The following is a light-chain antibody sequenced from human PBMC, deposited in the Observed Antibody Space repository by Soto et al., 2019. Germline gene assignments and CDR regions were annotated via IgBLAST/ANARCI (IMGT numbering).Light chain of an antibody. J-gene: IGLJ3*02. CDR1: DSNIGNNY. CDR3: GTWHSSLTSWV. CDR2: DNN. Sequence: QSVLTQPPSVSAAPGQRVSISCSGSDSNIGNNYISWYRQVPGTAPKVVIYDNNKRPSWIPDRFSASKSGTSSTLAITGLRTGDEAFYYCGTWHSSLTSWVFGGGTTLTVL. V-gene: IGLV1-51*01.